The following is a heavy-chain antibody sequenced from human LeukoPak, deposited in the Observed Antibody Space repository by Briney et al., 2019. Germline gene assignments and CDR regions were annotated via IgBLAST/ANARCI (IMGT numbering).Heavy chain of an antibody. CDR2: ISSSGSTI. V-gene: IGHV3-48*03. D-gene: IGHD3-10*01. CDR3: ARGTVLLWFGEFLGLAY. J-gene: IGHJ4*02. Sequence: GGSLRLSCAASGFTFSSYEMNWVRQAPGKGLEWVSYISSSGSTIYYADSVKGRFTISRDNAKNSLYLQMNSLRAEDTAVYYCARGTVLLWFGEFLGLAYWGQGTLVTVSS. CDR1: GFTFSSYE.